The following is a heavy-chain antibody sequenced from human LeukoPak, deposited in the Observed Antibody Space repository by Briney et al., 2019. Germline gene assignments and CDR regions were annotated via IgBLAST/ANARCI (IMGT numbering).Heavy chain of an antibody. Sequence: GGSLRLSCAASGFTFSDYYMSWIRQAPGKGLEWVSYISSSGSTIYYADSVKGRFTISRDNAKNSLYLQMNSLRAEDTAVYYCARDIVVVVAAVGGFDYWGQGTLVTVSS. D-gene: IGHD2-15*01. CDR1: GFTFSDYY. CDR3: ARDIVVVVAAVGGFDY. CDR2: ISSSGSTI. V-gene: IGHV3-11*01. J-gene: IGHJ4*02.